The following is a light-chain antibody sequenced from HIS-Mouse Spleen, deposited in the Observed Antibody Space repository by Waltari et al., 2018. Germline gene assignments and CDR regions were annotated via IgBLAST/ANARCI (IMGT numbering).Light chain of an antibody. CDR1: TLPKKY. J-gene: IGLJ2*01. CDR3: YSTDSSGNHRV. CDR2: EDS. Sequence: SYELTQPPSVSVSPGQTARLTCSEDTLPKKYAYWYQQKSGQAPVLVIYEDSKRPSGIPERFSGSSSGTMATLTISGAQVEDEADYYCYSTDSSGNHRVFGGGTKLTVL. V-gene: IGLV3-10*01.